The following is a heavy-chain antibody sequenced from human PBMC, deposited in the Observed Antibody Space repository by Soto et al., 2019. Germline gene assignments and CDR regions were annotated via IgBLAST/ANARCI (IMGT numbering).Heavy chain of an antibody. CDR1: GYTFTDHY. D-gene: IGHD4-17*01. CDR2: INPHSGDT. Sequence: QVQLVQSGAEVKTPGASVKVSYVASGYTFTDHYIHWVRQAPGQGLEWMGWINPHSGDTIYAQKFQGKVTLTRDTAISTSYMELSRVRSDDTAVYYCARGRTVNFYGMDVWGRGTTVTVSS. J-gene: IGHJ6*02. CDR3: ARGRTVNFYGMDV. V-gene: IGHV1-2*02.